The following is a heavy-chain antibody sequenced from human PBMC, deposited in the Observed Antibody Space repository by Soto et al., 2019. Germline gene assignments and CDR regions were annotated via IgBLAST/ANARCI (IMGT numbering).Heavy chain of an antibody. J-gene: IGHJ4*02. D-gene: IGHD5-18*01. CDR1: GFTFSSFG. Sequence: GRSLRLSCAASGFTFSSFGRPGVRQATVKGLEWVAVISYDGSNKYYADSLKGRFNISRDNSKNTLYLQMNSLRAEDTAVYYCAAVDTAMRAGIFDYWRQGTLVTVSS. CDR2: ISYDGSNK. CDR3: AAVDTAMRAGIFDY. V-gene: IGHV3-30*03.